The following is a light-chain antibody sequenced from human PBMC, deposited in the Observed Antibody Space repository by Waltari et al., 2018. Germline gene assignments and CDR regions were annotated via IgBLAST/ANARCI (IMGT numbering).Light chain of an antibody. Sequence: SYELTQPHSVSVSPGQTARITSCADSMPQEYGSWYQQKPGQAPVLVRYKVRGRPSGIPERFSGSSSGTTVTLTISGVQAEDEADYYCQSADNSGTFVVFGGGTKLTVL. CDR2: KVR. CDR1: SMPQEY. CDR3: QSADNSGTFVV. V-gene: IGLV3-25*03. J-gene: IGLJ3*02.